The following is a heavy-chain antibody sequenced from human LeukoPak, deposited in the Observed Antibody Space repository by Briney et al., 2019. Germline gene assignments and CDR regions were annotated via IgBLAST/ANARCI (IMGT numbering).Heavy chain of an antibody. CDR1: GFTFNTYS. CDR3: ARWGFSYGSDY. CDR2: ISGSRTYI. D-gene: IGHD5-18*01. J-gene: IGHJ4*02. Sequence: GGSLRLSCAASGFTFNTYSINCVRQAPGKGLEWVSSISGSRTYIFYADSVKGRFTISRDNAKNSLYLQMNGLRAEDTAVYYCARWGFSYGSDYWGQGTLVTVSS. V-gene: IGHV3-21*01.